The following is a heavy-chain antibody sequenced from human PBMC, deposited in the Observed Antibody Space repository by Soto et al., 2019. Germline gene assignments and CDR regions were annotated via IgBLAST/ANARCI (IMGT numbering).Heavy chain of an antibody. J-gene: IGHJ4*02. D-gene: IGHD3-22*01. CDR2: INIYSGDA. Sequence: QVRLEQSGPEVKKTGASVKASCKASGYTFTSYGISWVRQAPGQGLEWMGWINIYSGDANYAQSFQDRVTMTRDTSTNTVYIEMRTLRSDDTAVYYCARALYYYDNSGLAYWGQGTLVTVSS. V-gene: IGHV1-18*01. CDR3: ARALYYYDNSGLAY. CDR1: GYTFTSYG.